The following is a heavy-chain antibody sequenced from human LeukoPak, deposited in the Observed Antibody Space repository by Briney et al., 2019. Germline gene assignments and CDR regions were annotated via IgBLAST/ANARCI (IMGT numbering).Heavy chain of an antibody. V-gene: IGHV4-30-4*01. CDR2: IYSSGST. D-gene: IGHD3-9*01. Sequence: SETLSLTCSVSGVSISSAYYYWSWIRQPPGKGLEWIVYIYSSGSTDYSPSLKSRVFISVHTSKNQFSLKLSSVTAADTAVYYCAREARGYNILTGYYPNWFDPWGQRTLVTVSS. J-gene: IGHJ5*02. CDR1: GVSISSAYYY. CDR3: AREARGYNILTGYYPNWFDP.